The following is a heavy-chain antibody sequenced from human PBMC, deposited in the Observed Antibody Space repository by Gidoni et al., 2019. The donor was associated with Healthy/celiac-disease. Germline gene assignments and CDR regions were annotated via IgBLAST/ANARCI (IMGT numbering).Heavy chain of an antibody. CDR1: GGSFSGYY. D-gene: IGHD3-10*01. CDR2: INHSGST. V-gene: IGHV4-34*01. Sequence: QVQLQQWGAGLLKPSETLSLTCAVYGGSFSGYYWSWIRQPPGKGLEWIGEINHSGSTNYNPSLKSRVTISVDTSKNQFSLKLSSVTAADTAVYYCARGGALLWFGELFRQDGMDVWGQGTTVTVSS. J-gene: IGHJ6*02. CDR3: ARGGALLWFGELFRQDGMDV.